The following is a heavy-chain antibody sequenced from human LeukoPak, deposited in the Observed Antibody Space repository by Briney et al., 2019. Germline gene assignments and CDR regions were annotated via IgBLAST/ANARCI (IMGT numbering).Heavy chain of an antibody. J-gene: IGHJ4*02. CDR3: ARSYSSGWAARPFDY. Sequence: SETLSLTCAVYGGFFSGYYWSWIRQPPGKGLEWIGEINHSGSTNYNPSLKSRVTISVDTSKNQFSLKLSSVTAADTAVYYCARSYSSGWAARPFDYWGQGTLVTVSS. CDR1: GGFFSGYY. D-gene: IGHD6-19*01. CDR2: INHSGST. V-gene: IGHV4-34*01.